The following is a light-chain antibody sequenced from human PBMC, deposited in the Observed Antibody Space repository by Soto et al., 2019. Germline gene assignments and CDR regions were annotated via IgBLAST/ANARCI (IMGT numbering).Light chain of an antibody. Sequence: EIVLTQSPAPLSLSPGERATLSCRASQSVSSYLAWYQQKPGQAPRLLIYDASNRATGIPARFSGSGSGTDFTLTISSLEPEDFAVYYCQQRSNWPPITFGQGTRLEMK. CDR2: DAS. J-gene: IGKJ5*01. CDR1: QSVSSY. CDR3: QQRSNWPPIT. V-gene: IGKV3-11*01.